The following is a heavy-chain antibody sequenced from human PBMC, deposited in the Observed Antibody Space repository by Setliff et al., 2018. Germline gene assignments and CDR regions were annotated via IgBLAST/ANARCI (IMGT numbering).Heavy chain of an antibody. J-gene: IGHJ5*02. CDR2: ISGSGNKT. CDR1: GFTFSSFA. D-gene: IGHD2-15*01. Sequence: LRLSCAASGFTFSSFAMSWVRQAPGKGLEWVASISGSGNKTFHADSVKGRFTISRDNSKNTLYLQMNGLRVDDSAVYHCARDLPVVTWGQGTLVTVSS. CDR3: ARDLPVVT. V-gene: IGHV3-23*01.